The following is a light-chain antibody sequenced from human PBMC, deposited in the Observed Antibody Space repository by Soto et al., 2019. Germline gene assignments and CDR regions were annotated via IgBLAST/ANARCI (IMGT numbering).Light chain of an antibody. CDR3: QQYSSYSWT. V-gene: IGKV1-5*03. Sequence: DIQMTQSPSTLSAYVGDRVTITCRASQSITIWLAWYQQKPGKAPNLLIYKASILESGVPSRFSGSGSGTEFTLTINSLQPDDFATYYCQQYSSYSWTFGQGTKVEIK. J-gene: IGKJ1*01. CDR1: QSITIW. CDR2: KAS.